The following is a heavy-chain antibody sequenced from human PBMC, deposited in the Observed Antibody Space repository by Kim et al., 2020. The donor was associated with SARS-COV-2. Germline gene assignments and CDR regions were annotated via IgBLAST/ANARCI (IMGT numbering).Heavy chain of an antibody. V-gene: IGHV4-59*08. CDR3: ARHPYYYYYMDV. J-gene: IGHJ6*03. Sequence: NYTPALKSRVTISVATSKNQFSLKLSSVTAADTAVYYCARHPYYYYYMDVWGKGTTVTVSS.